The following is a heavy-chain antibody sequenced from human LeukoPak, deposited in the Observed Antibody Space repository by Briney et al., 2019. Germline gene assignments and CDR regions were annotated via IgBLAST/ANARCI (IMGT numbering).Heavy chain of an antibody. V-gene: IGHV1-8*03. CDR2: VNPNSGNT. J-gene: IGHJ4*02. CDR1: GYTFTSYD. D-gene: IGHD3-10*01. Sequence: ASVTVSCKASGYTFTSYDINWVRQATGQGLEWMGWVNPNSGNTGYAQKFQGRVTITRNTSISTAYMELSSLRSEDTAVYYCASVSYGSGSYVDYWGQGTLVTVSS. CDR3: ASVSYGSGSYVDY.